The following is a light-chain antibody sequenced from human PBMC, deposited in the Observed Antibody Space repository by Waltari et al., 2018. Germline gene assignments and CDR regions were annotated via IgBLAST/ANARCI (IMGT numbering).Light chain of an antibody. CDR2: DDN. Sequence: SYELPQPPSVSVSPGQTARITCSGAALPKKYAFWYQQKSGQAPVLIIYDDNKRPSGIPERFSGSSSGTMATLTISGAQVEDEADYYCYSTDSTGNHMVFGGGTKLTVL. CDR3: YSTDSTGNHMV. CDR1: ALPKKY. V-gene: IGLV3-10*01. J-gene: IGLJ2*01.